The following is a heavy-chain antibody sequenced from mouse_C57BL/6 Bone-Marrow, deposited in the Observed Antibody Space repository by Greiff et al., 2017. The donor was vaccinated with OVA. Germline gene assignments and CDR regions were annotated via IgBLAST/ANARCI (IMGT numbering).Heavy chain of an antibody. J-gene: IGHJ4*01. CDR3: ARGYYGSSYLYAMDY. CDR2: IDPSDSYT. Sequence: QVQLQQPGAELVKPGASVKLSCKASGYTFTSYWMQWVKQRPGQGLEWIGEIDPSDSYTNYNQKFKGKATLTVDTSSSTAYMQLSSLTPEDSAVYYCARGYYGSSYLYAMDYWGQGTSVTVSS. D-gene: IGHD1-1*01. CDR1: GYTFTSYW. V-gene: IGHV1-50*01.